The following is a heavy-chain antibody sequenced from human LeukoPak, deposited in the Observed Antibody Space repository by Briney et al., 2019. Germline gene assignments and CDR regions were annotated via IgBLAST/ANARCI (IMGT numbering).Heavy chain of an antibody. D-gene: IGHD3-10*01. V-gene: IGHV3-21*04. CDR1: GFTFTSYS. Sequence: GGSLRLSCAASGFTFTSYSMNWVRQTPGKGLEWVSSISSTSSDIYYADSVKGRFTISRDNAKNSLYLQMNSLRAEDTAVYYCARAKPKNMVRGLIMRRESRYYFDYWGQGTLVTVSS. CDR2: ISSTSSDI. CDR3: ARAKPKNMVRGLIMRRESRYYFDY. J-gene: IGHJ4*02.